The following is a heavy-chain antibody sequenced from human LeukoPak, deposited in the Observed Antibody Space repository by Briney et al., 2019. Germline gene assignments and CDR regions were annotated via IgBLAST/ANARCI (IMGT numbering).Heavy chain of an antibody. J-gene: IGHJ4*02. V-gene: IGHV3-48*04. CDR3: AGSRGKRITMFRVFDY. CDR2: ISSSSSTI. Sequence: GGSLRLSCAASGFTFSSHSMNWVRQAPGKGLEWVSYISSSSSTIYYADSVKGRFTISRDNAKNSLYLQMNSLRAEDTAVYYCAGSRGKRITMFRVFDYWGQGTLVTVSS. CDR1: GFTFSSHS. D-gene: IGHD3-10*01.